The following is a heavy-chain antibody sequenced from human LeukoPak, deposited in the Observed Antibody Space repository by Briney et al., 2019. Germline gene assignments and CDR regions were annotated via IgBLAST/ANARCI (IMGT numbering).Heavy chain of an antibody. CDR1: GFTFSNYA. CDR3: ARPTNYYDSSGYYYFDY. J-gene: IGHJ4*02. CDR2: ISGSGGST. D-gene: IGHD3-22*01. Sequence: GGSLRLSCAASGFTFSNYAMSWVRRAPGKGLEWVSAISGSGGSTYYADSVKGRFTISRDNSKNTLYLQMNSLRAEDTAVYYCARPTNYYDSSGYYYFDYWGQGTLVTVSS. V-gene: IGHV3-23*01.